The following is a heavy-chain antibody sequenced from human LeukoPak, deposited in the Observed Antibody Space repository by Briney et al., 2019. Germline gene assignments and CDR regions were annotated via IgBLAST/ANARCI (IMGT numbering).Heavy chain of an antibody. J-gene: IGHJ3*02. CDR3: AGITMVRGVIITFAFDI. CDR2: INHSGST. Sequence: PSETLSLTCAVYGGSFSGYYWSWIRQPPGKGLEWIGEINHSGSTNYNPSLKSRVTISVDTSKNQFSLKLSSVTAADTAVYYCAGITMVRGVIITFAFDIWGQGTMVTVSS. D-gene: IGHD3-10*01. V-gene: IGHV4-34*01. CDR1: GGSFSGYY.